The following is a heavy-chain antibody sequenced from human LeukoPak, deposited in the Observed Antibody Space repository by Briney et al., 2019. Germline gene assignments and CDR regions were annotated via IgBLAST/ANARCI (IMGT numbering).Heavy chain of an antibody. Sequence: GGTLSLSCTVSGFTFSSLELNWIRQAPGKGLEWLGYISTDSGETIYYADSVEGRFTISRDNAKNSLYLQMNILRVEDTATYYCASLTGGRCSRTSCPYDYWGQGTLVTVSS. V-gene: IGHV3-48*03. CDR3: ASLTGGRCSRTSCPYDY. CDR2: ISTDSGETI. CDR1: GFTFSSLE. D-gene: IGHD2-2*01. J-gene: IGHJ4*02.